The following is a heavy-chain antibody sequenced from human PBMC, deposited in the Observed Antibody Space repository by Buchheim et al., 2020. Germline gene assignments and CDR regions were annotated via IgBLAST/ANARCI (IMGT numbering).Heavy chain of an antibody. D-gene: IGHD2-15*01. V-gene: IGHV4-34*01. CDR1: GGSFSGYY. CDR2: INHSGST. CDR3: ARWSGAIVAYYYYYYGMDV. Sequence: QVQLQQWGAGLLKPSETLSLTCAVYGGSFSGYYWSWIRQPPGKGLEWIGEINHSGSTNYNPSLKSRVTISVDTSKNQFSLKLSSVTAADTAVYYCARWSGAIVAYYYYYYGMDVWGQGTT. J-gene: IGHJ6*02.